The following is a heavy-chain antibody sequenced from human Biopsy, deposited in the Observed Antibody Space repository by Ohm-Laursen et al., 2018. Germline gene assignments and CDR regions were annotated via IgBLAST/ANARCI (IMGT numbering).Heavy chain of an antibody. J-gene: IGHJ4*02. D-gene: IGHD2-15*01. CDR1: SGTFDFYG. CDR3: AREAIGYQLPCDD. CDR2: IIPILRTT. Sequence: SVKVSCKTSSGTFDFYGVTWVRQAPGQGLEWMGRIIPILRTTTYAPKFQGRVTFTADKSSSTAYLELSSLTSEDTAMFYCAREAIGYQLPCDDWGQGTLVTVSS. V-gene: IGHV1-69*04.